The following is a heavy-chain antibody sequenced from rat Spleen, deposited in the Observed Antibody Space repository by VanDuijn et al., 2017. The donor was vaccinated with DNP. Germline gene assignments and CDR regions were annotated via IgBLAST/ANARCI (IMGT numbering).Heavy chain of an antibody. Sequence: EVQLVESDGGLVQPGRSLKLSCAASGFTFSDYAMAWVRPAPTKGLEWGASISPGGGDTYYRDSVKRRFTISRDNAKSTLYLQMDSLRSEDTATYYCVRGPDYGGHSDYFDYWGQGVTVTVSS. CDR1: GFTFSDYA. V-gene: IGHV5S23*01. CDR3: VRGPDYGGHSDYFDY. J-gene: IGHJ2*01. CDR2: ISPGGGDT. D-gene: IGHD1-11*01.